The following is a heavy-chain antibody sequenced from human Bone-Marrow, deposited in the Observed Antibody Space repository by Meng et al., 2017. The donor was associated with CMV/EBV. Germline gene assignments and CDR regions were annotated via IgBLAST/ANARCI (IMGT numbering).Heavy chain of an antibody. CDR1: YC. D-gene: IGHD2-15*01. CDR2: INPNSGDT. Sequence: YCMHWVRQAPGQGLEWTGWINPNSGDTNYAQSFQGRVTMTRDTSISIAYMELSRLRSVDTAVYYCAREAGSGNCSGVTCYSGDWFDPWGQGTLVTVSS. J-gene: IGHJ5*02. CDR3: AREAGSGNCSGVTCYSGDWFDP. V-gene: IGHV1-2*02.